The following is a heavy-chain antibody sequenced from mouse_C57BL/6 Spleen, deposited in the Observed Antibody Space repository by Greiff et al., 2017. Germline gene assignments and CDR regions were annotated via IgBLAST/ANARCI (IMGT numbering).Heavy chain of an antibody. J-gene: IGHJ2*01. CDR3: ARSPSIPFDY. CDR1: GYTFTSYW. CDR2: IHPNSGST. Sequence: QVQLQQPGAELVKPGASVKLSCKASGYTFTSYWMHWVKQRPGQGLEWIGMIHPNSGSTNYNEKFKSKATLTVDKSSSAAYMQLSSLTSEDSAVYYCARSPSIPFDYWGQGTTLTVSS. D-gene: IGHD2-3*01. V-gene: IGHV1-64*01.